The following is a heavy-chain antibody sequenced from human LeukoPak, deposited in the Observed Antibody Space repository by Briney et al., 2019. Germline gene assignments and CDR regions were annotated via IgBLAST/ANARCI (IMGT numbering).Heavy chain of an antibody. D-gene: IGHD3-10*01. Sequence: PSETLSLTCTVSGGSISSYYWSWIRQPPGKGLEWIGYIYYSRSTNYNPSLKSRVTISVDTSKNQFSLKLSSVTAADTAVYYCARPYGSGSYFDYWGQGTLVTVSS. CDR3: ARPYGSGSYFDY. CDR1: GGSISSYY. CDR2: IYYSRST. J-gene: IGHJ4*02. V-gene: IGHV4-59*08.